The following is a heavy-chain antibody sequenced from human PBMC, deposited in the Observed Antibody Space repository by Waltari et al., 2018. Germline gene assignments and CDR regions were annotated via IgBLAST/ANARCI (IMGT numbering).Heavy chain of an antibody. V-gene: IGHV3-74*01. CDR2: IDTHGRRK. CDR3: GRDLGGSGSD. CDR1: GFTFSSYW. J-gene: IGHJ4*02. Sequence: EVQVVESGGGLVQPGGSLRLSCAASGFTFSSYWMHWVRQVPGKGLVWVSRIDTHGRRKDYADSVKGRFTISRDNAKNTLYLQMNSLTAEDTAVYYCGRDLGGSGSDWGQGTLVTVSS. D-gene: IGHD1-26*01.